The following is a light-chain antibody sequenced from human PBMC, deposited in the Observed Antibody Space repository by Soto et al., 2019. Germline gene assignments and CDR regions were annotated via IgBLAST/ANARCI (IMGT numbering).Light chain of an antibody. CDR1: QRIGNF. CDR2: VTS. V-gene: IGKV1-39*01. CDR3: QQSYSAPRIT. Sequence: IQMTQSPSSLSASVGDTVTITCRASQRIGNFVHWYQQQPGKAPKLLIYVTSTLASGVPSRFSGRGSGSGTNFTLTINSLQPEDVGTYFCQQSYSAPRITFGPGTRVDVK. J-gene: IGKJ3*01.